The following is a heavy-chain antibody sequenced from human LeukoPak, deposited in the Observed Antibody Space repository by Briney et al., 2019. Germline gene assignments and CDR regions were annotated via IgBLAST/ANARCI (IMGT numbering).Heavy chain of an antibody. V-gene: IGHV3-53*01. CDR3: ASGGHYSNYGY. D-gene: IGHD4-11*01. J-gene: IGHJ4*02. CDR2: IYSGGST. Sequence: GGSLRLSCAASGFTVSSNYMGGVRQAPGKGLVCVSVIYSGGSTYYADSVKGRFTISRDNSNNTLYLQMNSLRAEDTAVYCCASGGHYSNYGYWGQGTLVTVSS. CDR1: GFTVSSNY.